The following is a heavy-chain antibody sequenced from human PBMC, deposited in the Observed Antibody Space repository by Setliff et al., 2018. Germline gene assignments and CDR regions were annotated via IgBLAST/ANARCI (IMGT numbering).Heavy chain of an antibody. V-gene: IGHV3-48*04. CDR3: ARKQGGAFDI. D-gene: IGHD1-26*01. CDR1: GFTFSSNN. J-gene: IGHJ3*02. CDR2: ISGSGSTT. Sequence: PGGSLRLSCAASGFTFSSNNMHWVRQAPGKGLEWVSCISGSGSTTYYADSVKGRFTISRDNAKNTLYLQMNSLRAEDTAVYYCARKQGGAFDIWGQGTKVTVSS.